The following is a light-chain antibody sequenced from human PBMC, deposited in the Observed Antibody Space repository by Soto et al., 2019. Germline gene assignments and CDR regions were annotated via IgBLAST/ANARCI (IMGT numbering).Light chain of an antibody. Sequence: ETVLTQSPGTLSLSPGERASLSCRASQSVSSTFLAWYQQKPGQAPRLLIYAASTRATGIPDRFSGSGSGTDFTLTISRLEPEDFAVYYCQQHGSLLWTFGQGTKVEIK. V-gene: IGKV3-20*01. J-gene: IGKJ1*01. CDR2: AAS. CDR3: QQHGSLLWT. CDR1: QSVSSTF.